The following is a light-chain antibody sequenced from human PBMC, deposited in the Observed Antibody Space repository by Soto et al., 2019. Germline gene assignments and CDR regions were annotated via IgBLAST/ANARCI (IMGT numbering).Light chain of an antibody. CDR3: QQQDSPPTWT. Sequence: EIVLTQSPGTLSLSPGERATLSCRASQSVSTSYLAWYQRKPGQAPRLLIYGTFSRATGIPDRFSGSGSGTDFTLTSSRLEPEDFAVYYCQQQDSPPTWTFGQGTKVEIK. CDR2: GTF. CDR1: QSVSTSY. J-gene: IGKJ1*01. V-gene: IGKV3-20*01.